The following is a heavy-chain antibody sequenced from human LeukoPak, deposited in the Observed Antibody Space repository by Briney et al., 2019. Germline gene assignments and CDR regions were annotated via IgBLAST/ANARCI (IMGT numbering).Heavy chain of an antibody. Sequence: PGTSLRLSCAASGFTFSSHGMHWVRQAPGKGLEWVSYISSSGSTIYYADSVKGRFTISRDNAKNSLYLQMNSLRAEDTAVYYCARDVTLWFGELSPFGYFDYWGQGTLVTVSS. V-gene: IGHV3-48*04. CDR1: GFTFSSHG. D-gene: IGHD3-10*01. J-gene: IGHJ4*02. CDR2: ISSSGSTI. CDR3: ARDVTLWFGELSPFGYFDY.